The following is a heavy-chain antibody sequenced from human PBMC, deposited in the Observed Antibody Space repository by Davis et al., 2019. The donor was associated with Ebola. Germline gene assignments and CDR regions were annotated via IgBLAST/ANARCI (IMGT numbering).Heavy chain of an antibody. V-gene: IGHV3-23*01. D-gene: IGHD3-3*01. CDR1: GFTFSSYA. J-gene: IGHJ6*02. Sequence: GESLKISCAASGFTFSSYAMSWVRQAPGKGLEWVSAISGSGGSTYYADSVKGRFTISRDNSKNTLYLQMNSLRAEDTAVYYCAKGFSPPFFTVYYYYYGMDVWGQGTTVTVSS. CDR2: ISGSGGST. CDR3: AKGFSPPFFTVYYYYYGMDV.